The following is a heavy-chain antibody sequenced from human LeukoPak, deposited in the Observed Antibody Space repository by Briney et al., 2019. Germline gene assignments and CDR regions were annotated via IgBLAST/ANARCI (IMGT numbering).Heavy chain of an antibody. J-gene: IGHJ6*03. D-gene: IGHD3-3*01. CDR1: GHTFTSYG. Sequence: GASVKVSCKASGHTFTSYGISWVRQAPGQGLEWMGWISAYNGNTNYAQKLQGRVTMTTDTSTSTAYMELRSLRSDDTAVYYCARDSTIFGVVTDDYMDVWGKGTTVTVSS. CDR3: ARDSTIFGVVTDDYMDV. CDR2: ISAYNGNT. V-gene: IGHV1-18*01.